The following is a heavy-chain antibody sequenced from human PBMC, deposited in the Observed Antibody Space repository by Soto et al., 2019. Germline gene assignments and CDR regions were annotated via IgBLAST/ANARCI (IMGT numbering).Heavy chain of an antibody. Sequence: QVQLVQSGAEVKKPGSSVQVSCKASGGTFYTYTFSWVRQAPGQGLEWMGSITPIYPTTNYAEKFQGRLTLTADGPTNTAYMELNSLTSEDTAVYVCARIPRYSVPTSDVLASGGQGTLGSVSS. J-gene: IGHJ4*02. CDR2: ITPIYPTT. V-gene: IGHV1-69*15. CDR1: GGTFYTYT. D-gene: IGHD5-18*01. CDR3: ARIPRYSVPTSDVLAS.